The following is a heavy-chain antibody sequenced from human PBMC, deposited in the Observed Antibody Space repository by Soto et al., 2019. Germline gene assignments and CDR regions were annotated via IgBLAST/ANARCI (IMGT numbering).Heavy chain of an antibody. CDR1: GGSMNYYY. V-gene: IGHV4-59*01. D-gene: IGHD5-12*01. CDR2: IYHSGTA. CDR3: ARDRAIISAPTREYVFEI. Sequence: TLSLTCTVSGGSMNYYYWSWIRQPPGKGLEWIGYIYHSGTADYNPSLKSRVTLSVDTSKSQFSLTMSSVTTADTAVYYCARDRAIISAPTREYVFEIWGQGTTVTVSS. J-gene: IGHJ6*02.